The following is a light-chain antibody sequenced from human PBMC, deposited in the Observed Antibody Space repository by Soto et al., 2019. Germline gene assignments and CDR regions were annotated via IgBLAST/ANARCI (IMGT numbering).Light chain of an antibody. CDR1: QSISNY. CDR3: QQYDRSLT. J-gene: IGKJ4*01. V-gene: IGKV1-39*01. Sequence: DIQMTQSPSSLSASVGDSVTITCRASQSISNYVNWYQHKLGKAPTLLIYAASVLQSGAPSKFSGSGSGTDFTLTITSLQPEDFAVYYCQQYDRSLTFGGGTKVEIK. CDR2: AAS.